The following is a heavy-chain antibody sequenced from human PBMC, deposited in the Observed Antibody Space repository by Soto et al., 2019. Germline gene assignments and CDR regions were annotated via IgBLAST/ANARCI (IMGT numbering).Heavy chain of an antibody. CDR1: GFTVSSNY. CDR2: IYSGGST. Sequence: GGSLRLSCAASGFTVSSNYMSWVRQAPGKGLEWVSVIYSGGSTYYADSVKGRFTISRDNSKNTLYLQMNSLRAEDTAVYYCARVIRYSSSWYGSGRYYYYMDVWGKGTTVTISS. V-gene: IGHV3-66*01. CDR3: ARVIRYSSSWYGSGRYYYYMDV. J-gene: IGHJ6*03. D-gene: IGHD6-13*01.